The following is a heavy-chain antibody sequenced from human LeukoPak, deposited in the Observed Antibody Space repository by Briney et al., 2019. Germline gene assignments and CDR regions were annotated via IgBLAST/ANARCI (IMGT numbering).Heavy chain of an antibody. CDR1: GFTFSNYG. CDR3: AKEKAHAHPVGY. CDR2: ISSDERTT. V-gene: IGHV3-30*18. Sequence: GGSLRLSCVASGFTFSNYGMHWARQAPGKGLEWVAVISSDERTTYYADSVKGRFTIPRDLSKSTLYLQMDSLTGEDTAVYYCAKEKAHAHPVGYWGQGTLVTVSS. J-gene: IGHJ4*02.